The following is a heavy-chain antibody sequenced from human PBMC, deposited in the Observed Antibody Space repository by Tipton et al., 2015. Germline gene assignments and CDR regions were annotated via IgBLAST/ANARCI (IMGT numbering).Heavy chain of an antibody. CDR1: GFTFRSYA. D-gene: IGHD3-10*01. V-gene: IGHV3-23*01. CDR2: MSGSSGST. Sequence: SLRLSCATSGFTFRSYAMSWVRQTPGTGLEWLSSMSGSSGSTYYADSVKGRFTISRDNSNNTLFLQMNSLRAEDTAVYYCARGGGSAFDIWGQGTMVTVSS. CDR3: ARGGGSAFDI. J-gene: IGHJ3*02.